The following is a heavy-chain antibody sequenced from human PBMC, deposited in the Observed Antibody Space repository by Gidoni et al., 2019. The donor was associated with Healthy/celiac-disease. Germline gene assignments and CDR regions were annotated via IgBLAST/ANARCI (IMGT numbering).Heavy chain of an antibody. CDR1: GFTFSSYA. Sequence: EVQLLESGGGLVQPGGSLRLSCAASGFTFSSYAMSWVRQAPGKGLEWVSAISGSGGSTYYADSVKGRFTISRDNSKNTLYLQMNSLRAEDTAVYYCAILRFLEWLPPMWGQGTLVTVSS. D-gene: IGHD3-3*01. J-gene: IGHJ1*01. V-gene: IGHV3-23*01. CDR3: AILRFLEWLPPM. CDR2: ISGSGGST.